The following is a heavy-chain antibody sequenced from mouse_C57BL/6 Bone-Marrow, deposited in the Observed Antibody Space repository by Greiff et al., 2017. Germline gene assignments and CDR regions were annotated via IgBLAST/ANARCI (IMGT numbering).Heavy chain of an antibody. CDR1: GYSITSGYY. D-gene: IGHD1-1*01. CDR3: ASLYYYGSSYERTNFDY. Sequence: EESGPGLVKPSQSLSLTCSVTGYSITSGYYWNWIRQFPGNKLEWMGYISYDGSNNYNPSLKNRISITRDTSKNQFFLKLNSVTTEDTATYYCASLYYYGSSYERTNFDYWGQGTTLTVSS. CDR2: ISYDGSN. V-gene: IGHV3-6*01. J-gene: IGHJ2*01.